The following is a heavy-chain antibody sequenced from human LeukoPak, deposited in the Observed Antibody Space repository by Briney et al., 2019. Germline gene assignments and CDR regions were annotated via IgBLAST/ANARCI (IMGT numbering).Heavy chain of an antibody. CDR2: MNPNSGNT. CDR1: GYTFTSYD. J-gene: IGHJ5*02. V-gene: IGHV1-8*01. Sequence: GASVKVSCKASGYTFTSYDINWVRQATGQGLEWMGWMNPNSGNTGYAQKFQGRVTMTRNTSISTAYMELSSLRSEDTAVYYCARGPRHFGWFDPWGQGTLVTVSS. D-gene: IGHD3-10*01. CDR3: ARGPRHFGWFDP.